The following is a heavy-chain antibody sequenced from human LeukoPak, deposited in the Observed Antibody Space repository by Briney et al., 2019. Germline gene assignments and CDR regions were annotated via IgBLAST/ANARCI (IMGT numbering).Heavy chain of an antibody. CDR1: GGTFSSYA. D-gene: IGHD6-13*01. CDR2: IIPIFGTA. Sequence: SVKVSCKASGGTFSSYAISWVRQAPGQGLEWMGGIIPIFGTANYAQEFQGRVTITADESTSTAYMELSSLRSEDTAVYYCARGISGIAAAAQRTYFDYWGQGTLVTVSS. J-gene: IGHJ4*02. CDR3: ARGISGIAAAAQRTYFDY. V-gene: IGHV1-69*01.